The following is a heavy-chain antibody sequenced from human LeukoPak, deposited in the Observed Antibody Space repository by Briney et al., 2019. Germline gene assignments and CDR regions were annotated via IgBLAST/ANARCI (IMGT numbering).Heavy chain of an antibody. V-gene: IGHV3-23*01. CDR3: AKDGGIAAADAYYFDY. Sequence: GGSLRLSCAASGSTFSSYAMSWVRQAPGKGLEWVSAISGSGGSTYYADSVKGRFTISRDNSKNTLYLQMNSLRAEDTAVYYCAKDGGIAAADAYYFDYWGQGTLVTVSS. CDR1: GSTFSSYA. J-gene: IGHJ4*02. CDR2: ISGSGGST. D-gene: IGHD6-13*01.